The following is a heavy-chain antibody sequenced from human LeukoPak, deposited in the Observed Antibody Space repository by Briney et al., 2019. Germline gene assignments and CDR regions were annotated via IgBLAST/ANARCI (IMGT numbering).Heavy chain of an antibody. V-gene: IGHV3-15*01. Sequence: GGSLRLSCAASGFTLSNAWMNWVRQAPGKGLEWVGLIKSKTNGETRDYAAPVKGRFTISRDNAKNSLYLQMNSLRAEDTAVYYCARLKSSSSTRQVNYYYYYMDVWGKGTTVTVSS. CDR1: GFTLSNAW. CDR3: ARLKSSSSTRQVNYYYYYMDV. D-gene: IGHD6-6*01. J-gene: IGHJ6*03. CDR2: IKSKTNGETR.